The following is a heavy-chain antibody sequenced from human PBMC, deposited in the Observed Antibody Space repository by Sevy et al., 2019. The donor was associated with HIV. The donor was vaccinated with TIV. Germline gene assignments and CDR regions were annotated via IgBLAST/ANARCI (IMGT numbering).Heavy chain of an antibody. CDR1: GGSISSSSYY. V-gene: IGHV4-39*01. J-gene: IGHJ4*02. D-gene: IGHD3-3*01. Sequence: SETLSLTCTVSGGSISSSSYYWGWIRQPPGKGLEWIGSIYYSGSTYYNPSLKSRVTITVDTSKNQFSLKLSYVTAADTAVYYCARHQRITIFGVVIRDLADFDYWGQGTLVTVSS. CDR3: ARHQRITIFGVVIRDLADFDY. CDR2: IYYSGST.